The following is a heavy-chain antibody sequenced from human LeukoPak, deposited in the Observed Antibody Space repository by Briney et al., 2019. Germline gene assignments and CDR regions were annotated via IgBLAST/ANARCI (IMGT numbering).Heavy chain of an antibody. CDR3: AREIYGAASWFDP. D-gene: IGHD4-17*01. CDR1: GGTFSSYA. J-gene: IGHJ5*02. Sequence: ASVKVSCKASGGTFSSYAISWVRQAPGQGLEWMGGIIPIFGTANYAQKFQGRVTITADESTGTAYMELSSLRSEDTAVYYRAREIYGAASWFDPWGQGTLVTVSS. CDR2: IIPIFGTA. V-gene: IGHV1-69*01.